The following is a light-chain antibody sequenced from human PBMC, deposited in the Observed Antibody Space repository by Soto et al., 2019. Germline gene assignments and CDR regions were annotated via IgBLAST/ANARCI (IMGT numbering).Light chain of an antibody. Sequence: DIVMTQSPDSLAVSLGERATINCKSSQSVLYSSNNKNYLAWHQQKPGQPPKMVIYWASTRESGVPDRFSGSGSGTDFTLTISSLQAEDVAVYYCQQYYSTTPTFGQGTKLEIK. CDR1: QSVLYSSNNKNY. V-gene: IGKV4-1*01. J-gene: IGKJ2*01. CDR2: WAS. CDR3: QQYYSTTPT.